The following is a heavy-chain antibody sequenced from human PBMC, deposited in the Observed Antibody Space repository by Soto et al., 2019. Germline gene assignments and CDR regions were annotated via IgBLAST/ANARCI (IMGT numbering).Heavy chain of an antibody. CDR3: ARRGYQLPQTGYYYYGMDV. J-gene: IGHJ6*02. V-gene: IGHV1-69*01. CDR2: IIPISGTA. D-gene: IGHD2-2*01. Sequence: QVQLVQSGAEVKKPGSSVQVSCKASGDTFSSYAISWVRQAPGQGVEWMGGIIPISGTANYAQRFQGRVTITADESTSTAYMELSSLRSEDTAVYYCARRGYQLPQTGYYYYGMDVWGQGTTVTVSS. CDR1: GDTFSSYA.